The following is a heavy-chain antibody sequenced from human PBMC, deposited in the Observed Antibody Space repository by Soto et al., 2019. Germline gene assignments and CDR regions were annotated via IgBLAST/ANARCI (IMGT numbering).Heavy chain of an antibody. J-gene: IGHJ5*02. D-gene: IGHD1-1*01. CDR3: ARNNYLNNCFDP. CDR2: IYWDDDK. Sequence: QITLKESGPTLVKPTQTLTLTCTFSGFSLSSSGVGVGWIRQPPGKALEWLAVIYWDDDKLSRASLKSRLTITKDTSKNQVVLTMTNMDPVDTGTYYCARNNYLNNCFDPWGQGTLVTVSS. V-gene: IGHV2-5*02. CDR1: GFSLSSSGVG.